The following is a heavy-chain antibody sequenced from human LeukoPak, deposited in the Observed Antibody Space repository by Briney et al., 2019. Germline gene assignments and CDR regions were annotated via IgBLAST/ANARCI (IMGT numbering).Heavy chain of an antibody. CDR3: AKDPPYCSGGSCLHWFDP. CDR2: ISGSGGST. J-gene: IGHJ5*02. V-gene: IGHV3-23*01. D-gene: IGHD2-15*01. Sequence: PGGSLRLSCAASGFTFSSYAMSWVRQAPWKGLEWVSAISGSGGSTYYADSVKGRFTISRDNSKNTLYLQMNSLRAEDTAVYYCAKDPPYCSGGSCLHWFDPWGQGTLVTVSS. CDR1: GFTFSSYA.